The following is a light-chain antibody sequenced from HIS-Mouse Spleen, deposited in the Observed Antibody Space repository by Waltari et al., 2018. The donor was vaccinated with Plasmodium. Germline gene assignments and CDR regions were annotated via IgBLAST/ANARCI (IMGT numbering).Light chain of an antibody. CDR1: VLAKKY. CDR2: KDS. CDR3: YSAADNNLV. V-gene: IGLV3-27*01. Sequence: SYELTQPSSVSVSPGQTARITCSGDVLAKKYARWFQQNPGKALVLVIYKDSERPSGIPERFSGSSSGTTVTVNISGAQVEDEADYYCYSAADNNLVFGGGTKLTVL. J-gene: IGLJ3*02.